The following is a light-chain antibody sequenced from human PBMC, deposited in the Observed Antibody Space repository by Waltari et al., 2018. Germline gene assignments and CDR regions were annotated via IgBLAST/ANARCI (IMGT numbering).Light chain of an antibody. CDR1: SSNIGTNY. J-gene: IGLJ7*01. CDR3: AAWDDSLSAVV. V-gene: IGLV1-47*01. Sequence: QSALTQPPAASGTPGQRVTISCSGTSSNIGTNYVYWYQQFPGTAPKLLIFRRDQRASGVPDRFSGSTSGSSASLAISGLRSEDESIYYCAAWDDSLSAVVFGGGTQVTVL. CDR2: RRD.